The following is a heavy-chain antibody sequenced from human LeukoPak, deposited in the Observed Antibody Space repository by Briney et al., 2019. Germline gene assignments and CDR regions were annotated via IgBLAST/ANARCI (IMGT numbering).Heavy chain of an antibody. Sequence: SETLSLTCTVSGGSISSYYWSWIRQHPGKGLEWIGYIYYSGSTYYNPSLESRVTISVDTSKNQFSLKLSSVTAADTAVYYCARAVGSGSRDNWFDPWGQGTLVTVSS. CDR3: ARAVGSGSRDNWFDP. D-gene: IGHD3-10*01. CDR2: IYYSGST. CDR1: GGSISSYY. J-gene: IGHJ5*02. V-gene: IGHV4-59*06.